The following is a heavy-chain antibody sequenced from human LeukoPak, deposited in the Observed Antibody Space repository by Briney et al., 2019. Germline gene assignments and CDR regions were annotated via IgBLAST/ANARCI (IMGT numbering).Heavy chain of an antibody. V-gene: IGHV3-30*18. Sequence: GSLRLSCAASGFTFSSYGMHWVCQAPGKGLEWVAVIPYDGSNKYYADSAKGRFTISRDNSKNTLYLQMNSLRAEDTAVYYCAKDQGSSSGYYYYYGMDVWGQRTAVSVSS. J-gene: IGHJ6*02. D-gene: IGHD6-6*01. CDR3: AKDQGSSSGYYYYYGMDV. CDR2: IPYDGSNK. CDR1: GFTFSSYG.